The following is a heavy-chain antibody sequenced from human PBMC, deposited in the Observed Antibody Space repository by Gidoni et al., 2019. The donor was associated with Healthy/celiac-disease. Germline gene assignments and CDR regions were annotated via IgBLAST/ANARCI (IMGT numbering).Heavy chain of an antibody. Sequence: QLQLQESGPGLVKPSETLSLTCTVSGGSISSSSYDWGWIRQPPGKGLEWIGRIYYSGSTYYNPSLKSRVTISVDTSKNQFSLKLSSVTAADTAVYYCARRWAVRGVIMDYYFDYWGQGTLVTVSS. CDR3: ARRWAVRGVIMDYYFDY. D-gene: IGHD3-10*01. J-gene: IGHJ4*02. CDR1: GGSISSSSYD. CDR2: IYYSGST. V-gene: IGHV4-39*01.